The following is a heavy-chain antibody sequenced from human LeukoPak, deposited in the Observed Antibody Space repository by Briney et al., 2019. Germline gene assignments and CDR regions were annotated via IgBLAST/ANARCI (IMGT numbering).Heavy chain of an antibody. J-gene: IGHJ4*02. V-gene: IGHV3-21*01. CDR1: GFTFSSHS. CDR3: ASSRYDSSRGY. D-gene: IGHD3-22*01. CDR2: ISSSSSYI. Sequence: GGSLRLSCAASGFTFSSHSMNWVRQAPGKGLEWVSSISSSSSYIYYADSVKGRFTISRDNAKNSLYLQMNSLRAEGTAVYYCASSRYDSSRGYWGQGTLVTVSS.